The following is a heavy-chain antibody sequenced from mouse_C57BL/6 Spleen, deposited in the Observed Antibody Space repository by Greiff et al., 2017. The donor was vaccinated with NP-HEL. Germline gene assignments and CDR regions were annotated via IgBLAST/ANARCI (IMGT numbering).Heavy chain of an antibody. V-gene: IGHV5-17*01. D-gene: IGHD1-1*01. CDR3: AREITTVVAPYAMDY. CDR2: ISSGSSTI. CDR1: GFTFSDYG. J-gene: IGHJ4*01. Sequence: EVKLVESGGGLVKPGGSLKLSCAASGFTFSDYGMHWVRQAPEKGLEWVAYISSGSSTIYYADTVKGRFTISRDNAKNTLFLQMTSLRSEDTAMYYCAREITTVVAPYAMDYWGQGTSVTVSS.